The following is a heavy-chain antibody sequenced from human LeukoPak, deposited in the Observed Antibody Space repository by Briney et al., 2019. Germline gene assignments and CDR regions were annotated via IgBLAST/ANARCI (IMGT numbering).Heavy chain of an antibody. CDR1: GGSISSGGYY. CDR2: IYYSGST. CDR3: ARIGSHCSGTSCYGDY. Sequence: SQTLSLTCTVSGGSISSGGYYWSWIRQPPGKGLEWIGSIYYSGSTYYNPSLKSRVTISVDTSKNQFSLRLNSVTAADTALYYCARIGSHCSGTSCYGDYWGQGVLVTVSS. V-gene: IGHV4-39*01. J-gene: IGHJ4*02. D-gene: IGHD2-2*01.